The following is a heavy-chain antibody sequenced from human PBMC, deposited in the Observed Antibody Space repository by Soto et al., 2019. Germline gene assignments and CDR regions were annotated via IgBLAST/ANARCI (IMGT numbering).Heavy chain of an antibody. CDR2: ISGSGGST. V-gene: IGHV3-23*01. Sequence: PGGSLRLSCAASGFTFSSYAMSWVRQAPGKGLEWVSAISGSGGSTYYADSVKGRFTISRDNSKNTLYLQMNSLRAEDTAVYYCAKPPPQSKLRDYYYGTDVWGQGTTVTVSS. CDR1: GFTFSSYA. D-gene: IGHD2-15*01. J-gene: IGHJ6*02. CDR3: AKPPPQSKLRDYYYGTDV.